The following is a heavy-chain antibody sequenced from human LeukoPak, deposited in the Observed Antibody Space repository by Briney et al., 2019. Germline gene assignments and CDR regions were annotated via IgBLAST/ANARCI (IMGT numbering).Heavy chain of an antibody. CDR2: IYYSGST. D-gene: IGHD3-10*01. V-gene: IGHV4-31*03. J-gene: IGHJ4*02. Sequence: PSETLSLTCTVSGGSISSGGYYWSWIRQHPGKGLEWIGYIYYSGSTYYDPSLKSRVTISVDTSKNQFSLKLSSVTAADTAVYYCARGVVGMVRGVRVDYWGQGTLVTVSS. CDR3: ARGVVGMVRGVRVDY. CDR1: GGSISSGGYY.